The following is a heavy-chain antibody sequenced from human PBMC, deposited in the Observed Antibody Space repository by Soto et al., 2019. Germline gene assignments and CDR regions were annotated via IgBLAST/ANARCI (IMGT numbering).Heavy chain of an antibody. Sequence: QVQLQESGPGLVKPSETLSLTCTVSGGSISSYYWSWIRQPPGKGLEWIGYIYYSGSTNYNPSLKSRAPLADVPSTNRFSRELRSVTAADTAVYYCAGEVVTRNYYYSGMDVWGQGTTVTVSS. CDR3: AGEVVTRNYYYSGMDV. J-gene: IGHJ6*02. V-gene: IGHV4-59*01. D-gene: IGHD2-21*02. CDR1: GGSISSYY. CDR2: IYYSGST.